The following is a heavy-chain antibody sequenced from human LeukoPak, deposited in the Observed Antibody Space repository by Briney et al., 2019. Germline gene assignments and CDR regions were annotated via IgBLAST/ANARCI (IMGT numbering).Heavy chain of an antibody. CDR2: INHSGST. CDR3: ARANMVTFYYYMGV. Sequence: PSETLSLTCAVYGGSFSGYYWSWIRQPPGKGLEWIGEINHSGSTNYNPSLKSRVTISVDTSKNQFSLKLSSVTAADTAVYYCARANMVTFYYYMGVWGKGTTVTVSS. J-gene: IGHJ6*03. D-gene: IGHD3-16*01. V-gene: IGHV4-34*01. CDR1: GGSFSGYY.